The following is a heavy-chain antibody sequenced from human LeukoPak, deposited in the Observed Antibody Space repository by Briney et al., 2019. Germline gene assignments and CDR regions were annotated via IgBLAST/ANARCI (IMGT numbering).Heavy chain of an antibody. CDR1: GFIFSSYW. CDR3: ARVSFCPRCHFDY. CDR2: ISPDGSSA. V-gene: IGHV3-74*03. Sequence: PGGSLRLSCAASGFIFSSYWMHWVRHAPGKGLVWVARISPDGSSALSADPVRGRFTISRDNADNPLYLQLNSLRAEDTAVYYCARVSFCPRCHFDYWGQGTLVTVSS. J-gene: IGHJ4*02. D-gene: IGHD2/OR15-2a*01.